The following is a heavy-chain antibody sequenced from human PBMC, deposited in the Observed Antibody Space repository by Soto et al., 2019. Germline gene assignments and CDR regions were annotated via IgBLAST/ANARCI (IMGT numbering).Heavy chain of an antibody. J-gene: IGHJ2*01. CDR1: GYTLTELS. Sequence: ASVKVSCEVSGYTLTELSMHWVRQAPGKGLEWMGGFDPEDGETIYAQKFQGRVTMTEDTSTDTAYMELSSLRSEDTAVYYCARTAGAYCGGDCYSSWYFDLWGRGTLVTVSS. D-gene: IGHD2-21*02. CDR2: FDPEDGET. CDR3: ARTAGAYCGGDCYSSWYFDL. V-gene: IGHV1-24*01.